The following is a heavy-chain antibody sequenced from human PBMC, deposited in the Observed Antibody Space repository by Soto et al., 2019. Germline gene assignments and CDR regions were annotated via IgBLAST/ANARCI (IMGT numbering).Heavy chain of an antibody. Sequence: SETLSLTYSVSGGSISTVGHYWAWIRQPPGKGLEWIGSIYHTGSTYYSKSLRSRLTMSVDTSKSQFSLRLSSVTAADTAVYYCARATGTLRSRNCDYWGQGSLVTVSS. D-gene: IGHD1-1*01. V-gene: IGHV4-31*03. CDR1: GGSISTVGHY. CDR3: ARATGTLRSRNCDY. J-gene: IGHJ4*02. CDR2: IYHTGST.